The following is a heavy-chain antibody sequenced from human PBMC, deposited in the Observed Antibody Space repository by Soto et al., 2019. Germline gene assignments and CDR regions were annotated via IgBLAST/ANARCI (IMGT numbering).Heavy chain of an antibody. CDR3: ARGMTTVTTFDY. CDR2: IYHSGST. Sequence: SETLSLSCAVSGGSISSGGYSWSWIRQPPGKGLEYIGYIYHSGSTYYNPSLKSRVSISVDRSKNQVSLKLSSVTAADTAVYYCARGMTTVTTFDYWGQGTLVTVSS. J-gene: IGHJ4*02. D-gene: IGHD4-4*01. CDR1: GGSISSGGYS. V-gene: IGHV4-30-2*01.